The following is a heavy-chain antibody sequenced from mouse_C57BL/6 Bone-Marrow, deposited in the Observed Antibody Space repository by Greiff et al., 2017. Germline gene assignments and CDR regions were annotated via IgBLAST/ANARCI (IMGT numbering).Heavy chain of an antibody. D-gene: IGHD1-1*01. CDR3: ARSKSAITTVVGPSYWYFDV. Sequence: VQLQQPGAELVKPGASVKLSCKASGYTFTSYWMQWVKQRPGQGLEWIGEIDPSDSYTNYNQKFKGKATLTVDTSSSTAYMQLSSLTSEDSAVYYCARSKSAITTVVGPSYWYFDVWGTGTTVTVSS. CDR2: IDPSDSYT. V-gene: IGHV1-50*01. CDR1: GYTFTSYW. J-gene: IGHJ1*03.